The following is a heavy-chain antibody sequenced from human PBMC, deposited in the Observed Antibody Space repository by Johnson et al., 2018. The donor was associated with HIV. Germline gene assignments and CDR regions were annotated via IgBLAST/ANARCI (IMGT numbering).Heavy chain of an antibody. CDR2: IYSDGSDT. V-gene: IGHV3-74*03. CDR1: GFIFRNYW. D-gene: IGHD3-10*01. J-gene: IGHJ3*02. Sequence: ELLVESGGGLVQPGGSLRLSCAASGFIFRNYWMHWVRQTPGKGLVWVARIYSDGSDTAYADSVKGRFTISRDNAKKTLYLQMNSRRAEDTAVYYCVRRARDPRTWLGGSLNAFDIWGQGTLVTVSS. CDR3: VRRARDPRTWLGGSLNAFDI.